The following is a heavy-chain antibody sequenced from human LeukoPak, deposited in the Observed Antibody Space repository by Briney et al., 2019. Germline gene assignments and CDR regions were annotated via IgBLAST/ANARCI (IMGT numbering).Heavy chain of an antibody. CDR1: GFTFSSYG. Sequence: GGTLRLSCAASGFTFSSYGMSWVRQAPGKGLEWVSAISGSGGSTYYADSVKGRFTVSRDNSKNTLYLQMNSLTAADTAVYFCAKALGDWPTTLDYWGRGTLVTVSS. CDR2: ISGSGGST. D-gene: IGHD3-16*01. CDR3: AKALGDWPTTLDY. J-gene: IGHJ4*02. V-gene: IGHV3-23*01.